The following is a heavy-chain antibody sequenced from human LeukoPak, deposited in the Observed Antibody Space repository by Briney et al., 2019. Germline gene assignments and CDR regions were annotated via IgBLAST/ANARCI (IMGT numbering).Heavy chain of an antibody. Sequence: GGSLRLSCAASGFTFSDYYMSWIRQAPGKGLEWVSYISSSGSTIYYADSVKGRFTISRDNAKNSLYLQMNSLRAADTAVYYCARVKTWLDFDYWGQGTLVTVSS. CDR3: ARVKTWLDFDY. D-gene: IGHD3-9*01. V-gene: IGHV3-11*04. J-gene: IGHJ4*02. CDR1: GFTFSDYY. CDR2: ISSSGSTI.